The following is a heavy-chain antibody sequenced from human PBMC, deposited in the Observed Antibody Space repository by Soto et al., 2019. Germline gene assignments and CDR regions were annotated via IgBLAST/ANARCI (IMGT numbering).Heavy chain of an antibody. J-gene: IGHJ4*02. CDR1: GFSLSTSGVG. D-gene: IGHD1-1*01. Sequence: QITLKESGATLVKPTQTLTLTCTFSGFSLSTSGVGVGWIRQPPGKALEWLALIYWNDDKRYSPSLKSRLTITKDTSKNQVVLTMTNMDPVDTARYYCAHLFEPTGPYDYWGQGTLVTVSS. CDR2: IYWNDDK. V-gene: IGHV2-5*01. CDR3: AHLFEPTGPYDY.